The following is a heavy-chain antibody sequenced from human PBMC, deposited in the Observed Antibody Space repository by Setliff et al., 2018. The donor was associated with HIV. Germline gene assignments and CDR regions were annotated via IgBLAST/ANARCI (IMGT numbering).Heavy chain of an antibody. CDR3: VADGHGSGWRSDY. CDR1: GGTFSSYA. D-gene: IGHD6-19*01. Sequence: SVKVSCKASGGTFSSYAISWVRQAPGQGLEWMGGIIPILGIANYAQKFQERVTITRDMSTSTAYMELRSLRYDDTAVYYCVADGHGSGWRSDYWGQGTLVTVSS. CDR2: IIPILGIA. J-gene: IGHJ4*02. V-gene: IGHV1-69*10.